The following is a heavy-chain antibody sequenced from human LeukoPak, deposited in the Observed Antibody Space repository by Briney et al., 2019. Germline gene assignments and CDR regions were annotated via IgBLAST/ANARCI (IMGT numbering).Heavy chain of an antibody. J-gene: IGHJ4*02. CDR1: GFTFSSYG. V-gene: IGHV3-30*03. CDR2: ISYDGSNK. D-gene: IGHD2-15*01. Sequence: PGRSLRLSCAASGFTFSSYGMHWVRQAPGKGLEWVAVISYDGSNKYYADSVKGRFTISRDNAKNSLYLQMNSLRAEDTAVYYCARDHQGYCSGGSCTYFDYWGQGTLLTVSS. CDR3: ARDHQGYCSGGSCTYFDY.